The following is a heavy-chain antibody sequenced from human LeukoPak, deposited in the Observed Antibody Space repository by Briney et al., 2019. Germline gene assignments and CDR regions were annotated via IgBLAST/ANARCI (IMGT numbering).Heavy chain of an antibody. Sequence: RSSETLSLTCTVSGGSINSSSHYWGCIRQPPGKGLEWIGIIYYSGSTYYNPSLKSRVTISVDTSKSQFSLKLSSVTAADMAVYYCARGSRITMVRGVIITVNWFDPWGQGTLVTVSS. CDR2: IYYSGST. D-gene: IGHD3-10*01. CDR3: ARGSRITMVRGVIITVNWFDP. CDR1: GGSINSSSHY. V-gene: IGHV4-39*07. J-gene: IGHJ5*02.